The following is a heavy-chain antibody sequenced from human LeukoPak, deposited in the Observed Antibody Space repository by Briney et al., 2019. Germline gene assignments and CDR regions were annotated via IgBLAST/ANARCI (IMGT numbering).Heavy chain of an antibody. CDR3: VQDWAWGAFGY. CDR2: ISGSGGST. CDR1: GFTFSSSG. V-gene: IGHV3-23*01. J-gene: IGHJ4*02. D-gene: IGHD7-27*01. Sequence: GGTLRLSCAASGFTFSSSGMSWVRQAPGKGLEWVSGISGSGGSTYYADSVKGRFAISRDNSKNTLYLQMNSLRAEDTAVYYCVQDWAWGAFGYWGQGTLVTVSS.